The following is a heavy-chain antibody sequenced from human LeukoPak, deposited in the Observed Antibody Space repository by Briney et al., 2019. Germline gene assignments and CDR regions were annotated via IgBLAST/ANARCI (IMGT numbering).Heavy chain of an antibody. D-gene: IGHD5-12*01. CDR1: GFSFNTYS. J-gene: IGHJ4*02. Sequence: GGSLRLSCAASGFSFNTYSMNWVRQAPGKGLEWVSSITSRSAYIYYADSVKGRFTISRDNAENSLFLQMNSLRVEDTAVYYCGRARSLDSGYDSRRLDSWGRGTLVIVSS. CDR2: ITSRSAYI. V-gene: IGHV3-21*01. CDR3: GRARSLDSGYDSRRLDS.